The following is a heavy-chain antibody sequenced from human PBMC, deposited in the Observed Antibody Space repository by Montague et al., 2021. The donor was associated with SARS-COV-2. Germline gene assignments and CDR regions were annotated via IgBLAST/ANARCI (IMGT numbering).Heavy chain of an antibody. J-gene: IGHJ3*02. CDR1: GGSISSSSYY. V-gene: IGHV4-39*01. CDR2: IYYSGST. D-gene: IGHD3-22*01. CDR3: ARFPTSYYYDSKAAPATPDVFDI. Sequence: SETLSLTCTASGGSISSSSYYWGWIRQPPGKGLEWIGSIYYSGSTYYNPSLKSRVTISVDTSKNQFSLKLSSVTAADTAVYYCARFPTSYYYDSKAAPATPDVFDIWGQGTMVTVSS.